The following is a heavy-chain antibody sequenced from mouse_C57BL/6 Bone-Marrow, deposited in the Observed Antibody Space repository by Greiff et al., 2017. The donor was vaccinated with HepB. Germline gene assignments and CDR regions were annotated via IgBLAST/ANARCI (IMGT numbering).Heavy chain of an antibody. CDR1: GYAFTNYL. CDR3: ARKDYDLFAY. Sequence: VQLQQSGAELVRPGTSVKVSCKASGYAFTNYLIEWVKQRPGQGLEWIGVINPGSGGTNYNEKFKGKATLTADKSSSTAYMQLSSLTSEDSAVYFCARKDYDLFAYWGQGTLVTVSA. J-gene: IGHJ3*01. V-gene: IGHV1-54*01. D-gene: IGHD2-4*01. CDR2: INPGSGGT.